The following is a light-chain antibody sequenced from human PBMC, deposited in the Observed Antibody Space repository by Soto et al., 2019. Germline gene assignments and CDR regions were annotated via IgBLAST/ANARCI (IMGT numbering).Light chain of an antibody. V-gene: IGLV2-14*03. CDR3: SSYTSSSTPDV. CDR1: SSDVGGYNY. J-gene: IGLJ1*01. Sequence: QSALTQPASVSGSPGQSITISCTGTSSDVGGYNYVSWYQHHPGKAPKLMIYDVSNRPSGVSNRFSGSKSGNTASLTISGLQAEDEADYYCSSYTSSSTPDVFGTGTKLTVL. CDR2: DVS.